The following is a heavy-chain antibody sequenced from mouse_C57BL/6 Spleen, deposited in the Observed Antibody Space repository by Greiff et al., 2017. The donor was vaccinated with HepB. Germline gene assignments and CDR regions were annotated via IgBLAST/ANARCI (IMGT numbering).Heavy chain of an antibody. CDR1: GYTFTDYE. D-gene: IGHD1-1*01. CDR3: TRSITTVIGNFDY. Sequence: VQLQQSGAELVRPGASVTLSCKASGYTFTDYEMHWVKQTPVHGLEWIGAIDPETGGTAYNQKFKGKAILTADKSSSTAYMELRSLTSEDSAVYYCTRSITTVIGNFDYWGQGTTLTVSS. CDR2: IDPETGGT. J-gene: IGHJ2*01. V-gene: IGHV1-15*01.